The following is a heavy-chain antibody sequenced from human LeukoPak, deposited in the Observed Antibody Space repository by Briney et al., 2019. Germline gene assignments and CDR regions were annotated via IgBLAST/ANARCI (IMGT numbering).Heavy chain of an antibody. V-gene: IGHV4-39*01. CDR2: IYYSGST. D-gene: IGHD3-22*01. CDR3: ARQSGDYYDSPHFDY. Sequence: SETLSLTCTVSGGSISSSSYYWGWSRQPPGKGLEWIGSIYYSGSTYYNPSLKSRVTISVDTSKNQFSLKLSSVTAADTAVYYCARQSGDYYDSPHFDYWGQGTLVTVSS. CDR1: GGSISSSSYY. J-gene: IGHJ4*02.